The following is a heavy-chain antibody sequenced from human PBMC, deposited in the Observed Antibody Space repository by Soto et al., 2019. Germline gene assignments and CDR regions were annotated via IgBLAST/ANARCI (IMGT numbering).Heavy chain of an antibody. CDR2: ISGSGGST. D-gene: IGHD5-12*01. CDR3: ATDLTDGYNYFDY. Sequence: GGSLRLSCAASGFTFSSYAMSWVRQAPGKGLEWVSVISGSGGSTYYADSVKGRFTISRDNSKNTLYLQMNSLRAEDTAKYYCATDLTDGYNYFDYWGQGTLVTVSS. J-gene: IGHJ4*02. CDR1: GFTFSSYA. V-gene: IGHV3-23*01.